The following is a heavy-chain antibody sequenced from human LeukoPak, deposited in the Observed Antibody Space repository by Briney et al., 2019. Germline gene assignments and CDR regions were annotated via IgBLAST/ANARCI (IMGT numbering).Heavy chain of an antibody. V-gene: IGHV4-61*02. J-gene: IGHJ4*02. D-gene: IGHD2-15*01. Sequence: SETLSLTCTVPGGPISSGSYYWSWIRQPAGKGLEWIGRIYTSGSTNYNPSLKSRITISVDTSKNQFSLKLSSVTAADTAVYYCASVVSDPKGDYYFDYWGQGTLVTVSS. CDR3: ASVVSDPKGDYYFDY. CDR1: GGPISSGSYY. CDR2: IYTSGST.